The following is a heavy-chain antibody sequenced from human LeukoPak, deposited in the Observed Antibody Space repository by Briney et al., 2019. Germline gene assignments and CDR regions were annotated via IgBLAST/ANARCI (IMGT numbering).Heavy chain of an antibody. D-gene: IGHD2/OR15-2a*01. Sequence: PGGSLRLSCAASGFTFSDYYMSWIRQAPGKGLEWVSYISSSGSTIYYADSVKGRFTISRDNAKNSLYLQMNSLRAEDTAVYYCARDFSYYYYYYMDVWGKGTTVTVSS. V-gene: IGHV3-11*04. J-gene: IGHJ6*03. CDR1: GFTFSDYY. CDR3: ARDFSYYYYYYMDV. CDR2: ISSSGSTI.